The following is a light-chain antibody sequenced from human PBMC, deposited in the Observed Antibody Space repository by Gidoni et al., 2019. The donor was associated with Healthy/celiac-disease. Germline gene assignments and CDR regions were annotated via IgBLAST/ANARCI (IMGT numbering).Light chain of an antibody. J-gene: IGKJ2*01. Sequence: IQMTQSPSSLSASVGDRVTITCQASQDISNSLNWYQQKPGKAPKLLIYDASNLETGVPSRFSGSGSGTDFTFTISSLQHEDIATYYCQQYDNLPLMYTFGQXTKLEIK. CDR1: QDISNS. CDR3: QQYDNLPLMYT. V-gene: IGKV1-33*01. CDR2: DAS.